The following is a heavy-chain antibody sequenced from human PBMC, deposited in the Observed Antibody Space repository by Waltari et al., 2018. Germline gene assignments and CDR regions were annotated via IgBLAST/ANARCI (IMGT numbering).Heavy chain of an antibody. D-gene: IGHD3-22*01. V-gene: IGHV1-2*02. Sequence: QVQLVQSGAEVKKPGASVTVSCQASGYTFTGYYMPWVRRAPGQGLEWMGWINPNSGGTNYAQKFQGRVTMTRDTSISTAYMELSRLRSDDTAVYYCARDYYDSSGYYPGNAFDIWGQGTMVTVSS. J-gene: IGHJ3*02. CDR2: INPNSGGT. CDR3: ARDYYDSSGYYPGNAFDI. CDR1: GYTFTGYY.